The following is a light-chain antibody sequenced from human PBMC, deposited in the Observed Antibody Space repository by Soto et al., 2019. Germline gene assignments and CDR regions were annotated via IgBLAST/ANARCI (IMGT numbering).Light chain of an antibody. V-gene: IGKV3-11*01. CDR2: DTS. CDR1: QSVSPY. J-gene: IGKJ1*01. CDR3: KQRQSWPWT. Sequence: EIVLTKSPATLSLSPGERATLSCRASQSVSPYLAWYQQRPGQAPRLLIYDTSNRATGIPARFSGSGSGTDFTLTISGLEPEDFAVYYCKQRQSWPWTFGQGTKVEIK.